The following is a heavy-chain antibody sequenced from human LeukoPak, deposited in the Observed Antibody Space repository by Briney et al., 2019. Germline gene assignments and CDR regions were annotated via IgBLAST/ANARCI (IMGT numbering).Heavy chain of an antibody. CDR2: IYYSGST. J-gene: IGHJ4*02. V-gene: IGHV4-39*01. D-gene: IGHD3-22*01. CDR3: ARHQGSGYYSPFDY. Sequence: SETLSLTCAVSGGSISSSSYYWGWIRQPPGKGLEWIGSIYYSGSTYYNPSLKSRVTISVDTSKKQYSLKLSSVTAADTAVYYCARHQGSGYYSPFDYWGQGTLVTVSS. CDR1: GGSISSSSYY.